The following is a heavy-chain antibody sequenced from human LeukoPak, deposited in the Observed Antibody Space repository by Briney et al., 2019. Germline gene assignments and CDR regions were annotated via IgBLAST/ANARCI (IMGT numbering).Heavy chain of an antibody. CDR1: GFTFSSYG. CDR2: IRCDGSNK. J-gene: IGHJ4*02. CDR3: ATGSITIFGVVINGIYYFDY. V-gene: IGHV3-30*02. Sequence: GGSLRLSCAASGFTFSSYGMHWVRQAPGKGLEWVAFIRCDGSNKYYADSVKGRFTISRDNSKNTLYLQMNSLRAEDTAVYYCATGSITIFGVVINGIYYFDYWGQGTLVTVSS. D-gene: IGHD3-3*01.